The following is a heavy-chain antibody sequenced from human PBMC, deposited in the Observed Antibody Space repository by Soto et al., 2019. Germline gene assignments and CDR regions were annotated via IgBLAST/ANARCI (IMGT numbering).Heavy chain of an antibody. Sequence: WETLSLTFTVSGCSISIYYWSWIRQPPGKGLEWIGYIYYSASTNYNPSLKSRVTISVDTSKNQFSLKLSSVTAADTAVYYCAREGVDCTHGVCFNWLEPWGQGTLVTVSS. J-gene: IGHJ5*02. V-gene: IGHV4-59*01. CDR1: GCSISIYY. D-gene: IGHD2-8*01. CDR2: IYYSAST. CDR3: AREGVDCTHGVCFNWLEP.